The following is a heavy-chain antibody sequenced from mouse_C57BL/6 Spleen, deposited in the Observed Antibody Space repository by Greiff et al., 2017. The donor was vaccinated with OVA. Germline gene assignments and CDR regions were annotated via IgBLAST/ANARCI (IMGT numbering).Heavy chain of an antibody. CDR1: GYTFTSYW. Sequence: QVQLKQPGAELVRPGSSVKLSCKASGYTFTSYWMHWVKQRPIQGLEWIGNIDPSDSETHYNQKFKDKATLTVDKSSSTAYMQLSSLTSEDSAVYYCAREGSILPSPEDYFDYWGQGTTLTVSS. J-gene: IGHJ2*01. CDR2: IDPSDSET. D-gene: IGHD5-5*01. V-gene: IGHV1-52*01. CDR3: AREGSILPSPEDYFDY.